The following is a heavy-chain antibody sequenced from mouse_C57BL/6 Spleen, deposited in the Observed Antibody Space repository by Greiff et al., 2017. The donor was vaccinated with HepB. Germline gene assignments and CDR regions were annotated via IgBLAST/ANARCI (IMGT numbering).Heavy chain of an antibody. J-gene: IGHJ3*01. V-gene: IGHV1-82*01. D-gene: IGHD3-2*02. CDR1: GYAFSSSW. CDR2: IYPEYGDT. Sequence: VQLQESGPELVKPGASVKISCKASGYAFSSSWMNWVKQRPGKGLEWIGRIYPEYGDTNSNGKVKGKATLTADKASSTAYMQLSSLTSEDSAVYFCTRLSSSGGFAYWGQGTLVTVSA. CDR3: TRLSSSGGFAY.